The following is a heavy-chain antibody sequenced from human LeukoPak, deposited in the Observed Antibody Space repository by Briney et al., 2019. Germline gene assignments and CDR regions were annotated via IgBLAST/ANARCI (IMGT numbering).Heavy chain of an antibody. CDR3: TRLDYVYDSSGYVDY. D-gene: IGHD3-22*01. Sequence: GGSLRLSCAASGFTFSGSAMHWVRQASGKGLEWVGRIRSKANSYATAYAASVKGRFTISRDDSKNTAYLQMNSLKTEDTAVYYCTRLDYVYDSSGYVDYWGQGTLVTVSS. CDR2: IRSKANSYAT. V-gene: IGHV3-73*01. CDR1: GFTFSGSA. J-gene: IGHJ4*02.